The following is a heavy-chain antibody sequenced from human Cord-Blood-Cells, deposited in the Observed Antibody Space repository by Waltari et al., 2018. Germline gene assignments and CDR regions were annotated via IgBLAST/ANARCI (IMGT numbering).Heavy chain of an antibody. Sequence: QVQLQESGPGLVKPSQTLSLTCTVSGGSISSGGYYWSWIRQHPGKGLEWIGYIYYSGNTYNNPALKTRVTISVDTSKNQFSLKLISVTAADTAVYYCARWVMITLGGVIVPYYFDYWGQGTLVTVSS. CDR3: ARWVMITLGGVIVPYYFDY. CDR2: IYYSGNT. V-gene: IGHV4-31*03. D-gene: IGHD3-16*02. J-gene: IGHJ4*02. CDR1: GGSISSGGYY.